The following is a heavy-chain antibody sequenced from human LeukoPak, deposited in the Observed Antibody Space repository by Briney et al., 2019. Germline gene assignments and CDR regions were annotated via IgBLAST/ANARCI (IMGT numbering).Heavy chain of an antibody. V-gene: IGHV4-39*01. J-gene: IGHJ4*02. CDR2: IYYSGST. Sequence: PSETLSLTCTVSGGSISSSSYYWGWIRQPPGKGLEWIGSIYYSGSTYYNPSLKSRVTISVDTSKNQFSLKLSSVTAADTAVYYCASLDRKPLGDYVVRRGVPTDESDDYWGQGTLVTVSS. CDR1: GGSISSSSYY. D-gene: IGHD4-17*01. CDR3: ASLDRKPLGDYVVRRGVPTDESDDY.